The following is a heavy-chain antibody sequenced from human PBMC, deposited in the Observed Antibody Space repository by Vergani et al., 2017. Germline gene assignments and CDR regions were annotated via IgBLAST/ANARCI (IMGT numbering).Heavy chain of an antibody. CDR2: IYSSGST. J-gene: IGHJ3*02. V-gene: IGHV4-61*02. CDR1: GDSISSGIYY. Sequence: QVQLQESGPGLLKPSQTLSLTCSVAGDSISSGIYYWNWIRQPAGKGLEWMGRIYSSGSTSYNPSIKSRITMSLDTSKNQFSLSLSSVTATDTSVYYCERGTFLHAFYNLSGGTVVATSS. D-gene: IGHD1-26*01. CDR3: ERGTFLHAFYN.